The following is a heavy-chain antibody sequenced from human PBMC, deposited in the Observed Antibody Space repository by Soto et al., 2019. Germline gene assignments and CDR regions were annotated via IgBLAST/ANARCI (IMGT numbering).Heavy chain of an antibody. CDR2: LSSDRSNE. CDR3: ARDHTSSGWVVLYFDL. J-gene: IGHJ2*01. Sequence: QVQLVESGGGVVQPGRSLTLSCEASGFTFSNSALHWVRQAPGKGLEWVAGLSSDRSNEKYAASVKGRFTISRDNSKNTLYMHMNSLRAEDTAVYYCARDHTSSGWVVLYFDLWVRGTLVTVSS. D-gene: IGHD6-19*01. V-gene: IGHV3-30-3*01. CDR1: GFTFSNSA.